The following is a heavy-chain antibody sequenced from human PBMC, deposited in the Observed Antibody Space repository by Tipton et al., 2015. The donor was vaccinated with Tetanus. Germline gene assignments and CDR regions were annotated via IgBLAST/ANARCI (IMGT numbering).Heavy chain of an antibody. CDR1: GFTFSTYA. V-gene: IGHV3-7*01. J-gene: IGHJ4*02. CDR3: ANKGGGDSDY. CDR2: INQDESET. D-gene: IGHD2-21*01. Sequence: GSLRLSCAASGFTFSTYAMSWVRQAPGKGLEWVANINQDESETYYVDSVKGRFTISRDNAKNSLYLQMNSLRAEDTAVYYCANKGGGDSDYWGQGALVTVSS.